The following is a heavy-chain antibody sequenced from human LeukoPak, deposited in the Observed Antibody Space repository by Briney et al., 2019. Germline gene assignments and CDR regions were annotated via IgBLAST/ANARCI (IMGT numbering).Heavy chain of an antibody. D-gene: IGHD5-24*01. CDR2: IYYSGSS. Sequence: PSQTLSLTCTVSGGSINNGGYYWSWIRQHPGKGLEWIGYIYYSGSSYYNPSLRSRVTISVDTSKNHFSLKLSSVTAPDTAVYYCARNRDGYNSFDYWGQGTLVTVSS. J-gene: IGHJ4*02. V-gene: IGHV4-31*03. CDR3: ARNRDGYNSFDY. CDR1: GGSINNGGYY.